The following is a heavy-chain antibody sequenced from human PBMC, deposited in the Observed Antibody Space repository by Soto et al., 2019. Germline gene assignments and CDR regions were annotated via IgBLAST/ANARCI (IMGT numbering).Heavy chain of an antibody. CDR1: GFTFDCYA. CDR2: ISWNSGSI. J-gene: IGHJ6*02. Sequence: GGSRRLSWAASGFTFDCYAMHWVRQAPGKGLEWVSGISWNSGSIGYADSVKGRFTISRDNAKNSLYLQMNSLRAEDTALYYCAKXMGRGQLGPSYYYGMDVWGQGTTVTVSS. CDR3: AKXMGRGQLGPSYYYGMDV. V-gene: IGHV3-9*01. D-gene: IGHD6-6*01.